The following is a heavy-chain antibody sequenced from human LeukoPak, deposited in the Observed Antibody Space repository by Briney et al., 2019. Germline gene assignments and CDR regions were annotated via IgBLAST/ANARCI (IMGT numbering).Heavy chain of an antibody. J-gene: IGHJ5*02. Sequence: ASVKVSCTASGYTFTGYYMHWVRQAPGQGLEWMGWINPNSGGTNYAQKFQGRVTMTRDTSISTAYMELSRLRSDDTAVYYCARDLVGATNWFDPWGQGTLVTVSS. CDR2: INPNSGGT. D-gene: IGHD1-26*01. CDR1: GYTFTGYY. V-gene: IGHV1-2*02. CDR3: ARDLVGATNWFDP.